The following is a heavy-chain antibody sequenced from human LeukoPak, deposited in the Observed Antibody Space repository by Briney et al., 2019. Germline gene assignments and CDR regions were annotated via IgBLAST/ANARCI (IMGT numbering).Heavy chain of an antibody. J-gene: IGHJ4*02. CDR2: INHSGST. Sequence: SETLSLTCTASGGSIYSGSYYWSWIRQPPGKGLEWIGEINHSGSTNYNPSLKSRVTISVDTSKNQFSLKLSSVTAADTAVYYCANGGSYYDFWSGYRYFDYWGQGTLVTVSS. D-gene: IGHD3-3*01. CDR3: ANGGSYYDFWSGYRYFDY. V-gene: IGHV4-39*07. CDR1: GGSIYSGSYY.